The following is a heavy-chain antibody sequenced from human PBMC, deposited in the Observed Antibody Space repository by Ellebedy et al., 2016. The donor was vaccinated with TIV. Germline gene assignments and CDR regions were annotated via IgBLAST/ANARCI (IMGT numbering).Heavy chain of an antibody. J-gene: IGHJ4*02. D-gene: IGHD3-9*01. Sequence: MPSETLSLTCTVSGGSISSSSSYWAWIRQPPGKGLEWIGSVYYSGSPYYNPSFKSRVTLSADTSKNQFSLNLRTVTAADTAVYYCARIDSWQPIDDWGQGILVTISS. CDR1: GGSISSSSSY. CDR2: VYYSGSP. CDR3: ARIDSWQPIDD. V-gene: IGHV4-39*01.